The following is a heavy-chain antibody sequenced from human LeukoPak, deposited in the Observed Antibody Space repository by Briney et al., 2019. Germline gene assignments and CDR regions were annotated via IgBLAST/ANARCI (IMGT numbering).Heavy chain of an antibody. D-gene: IGHD6-13*01. CDR3: ARDKVWYSSSWYLDY. J-gene: IGHJ4*02. Sequence: ASVKVSCKASGYTFTSYYKHWVRQAPGQGLEWMGIINPSGGSTSYAQKFQGRVTMTRDTSTSTVYMELSSLRSEDTAVYYCARDKVWYSSSWYLDYWGQGTLVTVSS. V-gene: IGHV1-46*01. CDR2: INPSGGST. CDR1: GYTFTSYY.